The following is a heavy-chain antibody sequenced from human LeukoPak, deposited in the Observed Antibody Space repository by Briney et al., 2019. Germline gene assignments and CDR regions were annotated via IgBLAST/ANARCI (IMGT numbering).Heavy chain of an antibody. V-gene: IGHV3-74*03. J-gene: IGHJ4*02. CDR2: INSDGSSI. Sequence: PGGSLRLSCAASGFTFSSYWMHWVRQAPGKGLVWVSRINSDGSSITYADSVEGRFTISRDNAKNTLYLQMNSLRVEDTAVYYCAREGRVSGYDFDCWGQGTLATVSS. D-gene: IGHD5-12*01. CDR3: AREGRVSGYDFDC. CDR1: GFTFSSYW.